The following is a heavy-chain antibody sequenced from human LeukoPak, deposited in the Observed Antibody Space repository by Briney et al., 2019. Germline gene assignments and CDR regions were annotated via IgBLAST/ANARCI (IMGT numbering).Heavy chain of an antibody. CDR1: GGSFSGYY. V-gene: IGHV4-34*01. Sequence: SETLSLTCAVYGGSFSGYYWSWIRQPPGKGLEWIGEINHSGSTNYNPSLKSRVTISVDTSKNQFSLKLSSVTAADTAVYYCARGLSLLWSGSAHAFDIWGQGTMVTVSS. CDR3: ARGLSLLWSGSAHAFDI. CDR2: INHSGST. J-gene: IGHJ3*02. D-gene: IGHD3-3*01.